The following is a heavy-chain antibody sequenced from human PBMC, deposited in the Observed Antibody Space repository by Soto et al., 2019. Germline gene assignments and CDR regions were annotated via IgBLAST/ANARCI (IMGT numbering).Heavy chain of an antibody. V-gene: IGHV1-18*01. J-gene: IGHJ1*01. Sequence: ASVKVSCKASGYTFSNYGVNWVRQAPGQGPEWMGWISGYNGETKYAQSLHGRATMTTDTSTSTAYMELRSLRSDDTVVYYCARGGSSWSAEYYQHWGQGTLVTVSS. CDR2: ISGYNGET. CDR3: ARGGSSWSAEYYQH. D-gene: IGHD6-13*01. CDR1: GYTFSNYG.